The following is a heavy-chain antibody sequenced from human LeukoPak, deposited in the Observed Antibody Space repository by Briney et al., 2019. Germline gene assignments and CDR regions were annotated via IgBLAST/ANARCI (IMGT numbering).Heavy chain of an antibody. D-gene: IGHD5-18*01. V-gene: IGHV4-61*10. CDR1: GGSISSGSYF. CDR3: ARVGLEGRYSYGD. CDR2: IHSSGGP. J-gene: IGHJ4*02. Sequence: PSETLSLTCTVSGGSISSGSYFWTWIRQPAGRGLEWIGRIHSSGGPNYNPSLKSRVTLSLDTSKNQFSLKLSSVTAADTAVYYCARVGLEGRYSYGDWGQGTLVTVSS.